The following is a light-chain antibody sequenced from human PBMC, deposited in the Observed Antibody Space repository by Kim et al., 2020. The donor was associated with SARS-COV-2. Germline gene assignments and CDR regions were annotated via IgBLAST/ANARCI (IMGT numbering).Light chain of an antibody. CDR3: QSYDSSTPCV. CDR2: EDN. CDR1: SGSIASNY. V-gene: IGLV6-57*03. J-gene: IGLJ3*02. Sequence: TVTIPCTRSSGSIASNYVQWYQQRPGSAPSTVIYEDNQRPSGVPARFSGSIDSSSNSAPLTISGLRTEDEADYYCQSYDSSTPCVFGGGTQLTVL.